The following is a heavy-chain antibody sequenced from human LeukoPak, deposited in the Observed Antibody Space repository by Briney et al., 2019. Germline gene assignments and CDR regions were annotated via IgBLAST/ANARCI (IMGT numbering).Heavy chain of an antibody. CDR2: ISVEGRST. CDR3: AREGYSTGWYFFDN. Sequence: PGRSLRLSCGADGFILNSYWMEWVRHAPGEGPVWVARISVEGRSTMYGDSGKGRFTISRDNAKNTLYLGINSLRADDTAVYYCAREGYSTGWYFFDNWGRGTRVTVSS. V-gene: IGHV3-74*03. D-gene: IGHD6-13*01. CDR1: GFILNSYW. J-gene: IGHJ4*02.